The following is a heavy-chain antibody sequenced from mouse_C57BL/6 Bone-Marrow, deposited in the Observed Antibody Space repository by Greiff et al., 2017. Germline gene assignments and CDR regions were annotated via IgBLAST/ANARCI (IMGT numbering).Heavy chain of an antibody. J-gene: IGHJ2*01. V-gene: IGHV1-77*01. CDR2: IGPGSGRT. D-gene: IGHD2-2*01. CDR3: ARDCYYGYYCDY. CDR1: GYTFTDYY. Sequence: QVQLKESGAELVKPGASVKISCKASGYTFTDYYINWVKQRPGQGLEWIGKIGPGSGRTYSNEQFKGTATLTTDKSSSTAYMQLSSLTSADAAVDVCARDCYYGYYCDYWGQGTTLTVSS.